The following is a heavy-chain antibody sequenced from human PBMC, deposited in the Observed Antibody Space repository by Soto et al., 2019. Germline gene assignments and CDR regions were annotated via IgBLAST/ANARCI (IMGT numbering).Heavy chain of an antibody. D-gene: IGHD2-15*01. Sequence: PSETLSLTCTVSGGCISSSSYYWGWIRQPPGKGLEWIGSIYYSGSTYYNPSLKSRVTISVDTSKNQFSLKLSSVTAADTAVYYCTTLPPRIVVETLPFPSWGQGTLVTVSS. CDR1: GGCISSSSYY. CDR2: IYYSGST. V-gene: IGHV4-39*07. J-gene: IGHJ4*02. CDR3: TTLPPRIVVETLPFPS.